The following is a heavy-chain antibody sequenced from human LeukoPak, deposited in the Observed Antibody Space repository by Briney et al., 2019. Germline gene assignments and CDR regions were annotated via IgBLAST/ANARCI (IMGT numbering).Heavy chain of an antibody. D-gene: IGHD5-18*01. CDR2: INRDGSST. CDR3: ARGGSDTAMAHDY. V-gene: IGHV3-74*01. J-gene: IGHJ4*02. Sequence: RGSLRLSCAASGFTFSNHWMHWVRQAPGKGLMWVSRINRDGSSTDYADSVKGRFTISRDDAKSTLFLQVNSLRAEDTAVYFCARGGSDTAMAHDYWGQGTLVTVSS. CDR1: GFTFSNHW.